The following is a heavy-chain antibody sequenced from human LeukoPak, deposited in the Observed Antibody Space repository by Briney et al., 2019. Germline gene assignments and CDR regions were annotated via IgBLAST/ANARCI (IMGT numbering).Heavy chain of an antibody. V-gene: IGHV3-21*01. CDR1: GFTFSSYS. D-gene: IGHD2-2*01. Sequence: GGSLRLSCAASGFTFSSYSMNWVRQAPGKGLEWVSSISSSSYIYYADSVKGRFTISRDNAKNSLYLQMNSLRAEDTAVYYCARYPIYCSSTSCSDWYFDLWGRGTLVTVSS. CDR2: ISSSSYI. CDR3: ARYPIYCSSTSCSDWYFDL. J-gene: IGHJ2*01.